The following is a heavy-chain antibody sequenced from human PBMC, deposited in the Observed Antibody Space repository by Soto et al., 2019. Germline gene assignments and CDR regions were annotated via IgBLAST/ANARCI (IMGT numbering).Heavy chain of an antibody. V-gene: IGHV3-9*01. CDR1: GFTFDDYA. CDR3: AKADSSSWYGAHLDY. J-gene: IGHJ4*02. CDR2: ISWNSGSI. D-gene: IGHD6-13*01. Sequence: GGSLRLSCAASGFTFDDYAMHWVRQAPGKGLEWVSGISWNSGSIGYADSVKGRFTISRDNAKNSLYLQMNSLRAEDTALYYCAKADSSSWYGAHLDYWGQGTLVTVSS.